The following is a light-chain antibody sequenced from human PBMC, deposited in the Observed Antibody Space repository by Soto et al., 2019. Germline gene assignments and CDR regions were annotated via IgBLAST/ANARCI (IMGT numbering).Light chain of an antibody. CDR2: SNN. Sequence: QSVLTQPPSASGTPGQRVTISCSGSSSNIGSNYVYWYQQLPGTAPKLLIYSNNQWPSGVPDRFSGSKSGTSASLAISGPRSEDEADYYCAAWDDSLSGYVFGTGTKLTVL. V-gene: IGLV1-47*02. J-gene: IGLJ1*01. CDR1: SSNIGSNY. CDR3: AAWDDSLSGYV.